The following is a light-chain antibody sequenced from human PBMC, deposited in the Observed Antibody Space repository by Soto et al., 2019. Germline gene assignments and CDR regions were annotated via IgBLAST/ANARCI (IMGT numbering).Light chain of an antibody. CDR1: QSVSSSY. CDR3: QQYGSSPLFT. Sequence: EIVLTQSPGTLSLAAGERATLSCRASQSVSSSYLAWYQQKPGQAPRLLIYGASSRATGIPDRFSGSGSGTDFTTTISRLEPEDFAVYYCQQYGSSPLFTFGPGTQVDIK. CDR2: GAS. V-gene: IGKV3-20*01. J-gene: IGKJ3*01.